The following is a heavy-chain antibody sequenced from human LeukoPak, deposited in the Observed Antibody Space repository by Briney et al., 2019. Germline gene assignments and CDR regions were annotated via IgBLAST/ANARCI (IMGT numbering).Heavy chain of an antibody. D-gene: IGHD3-16*02. Sequence: GGSLRLSCDASGFPFGTYGMHWVCQAPGKGLEWVAFIRSDGSSTYYADSVKGRLTISRDNSKNTLYLQINSLRAEDTAVYYCAKDSRNTITFGGVILDWGQGTLVTVSS. CDR1: GFPFGTYG. CDR3: AKDSRNTITFGGVILD. J-gene: IGHJ4*02. V-gene: IGHV3-30*02. CDR2: IRSDGSST.